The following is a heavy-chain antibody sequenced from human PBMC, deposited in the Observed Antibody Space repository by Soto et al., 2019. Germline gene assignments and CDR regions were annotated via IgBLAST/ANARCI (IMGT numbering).Heavy chain of an antibody. V-gene: IGHV4-39*01. CDR3: ARGGGFWSGYRTYYYYMDV. CDR2: IYYSGST. Sequence: SETLSLTCTVSGGSISSSSYYWCWIRHPPGKGLEWIGSIYYSGSTYYNPSLKSRVTISVDTSKNQFSLKLSSVTAADTAVYYCARGGGFWSGYRTYYYYMDVWGKGTTVTVSS. J-gene: IGHJ6*03. CDR1: GGSISSSSYY. D-gene: IGHD3-3*01.